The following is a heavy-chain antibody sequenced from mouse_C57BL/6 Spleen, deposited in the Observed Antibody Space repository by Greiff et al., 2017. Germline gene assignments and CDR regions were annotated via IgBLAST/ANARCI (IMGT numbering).Heavy chain of an antibody. CDR2: IDPNSGGT. J-gene: IGHJ1*03. D-gene: IGHD4-1*01. V-gene: IGHV1-72*01. Sequence: QVQLQQPGAELVKPGASVKLSCKASGYTFTSYWMHWVKQRPGRGLERIGRIDPNSGGTKYNEKFKSKATLTVDKPSSTAYMQLSSLTSEDSAVYYCATHWDWYFDVWGTGTTVTVSS. CDR3: ATHWDWYFDV. CDR1: GYTFTSYW.